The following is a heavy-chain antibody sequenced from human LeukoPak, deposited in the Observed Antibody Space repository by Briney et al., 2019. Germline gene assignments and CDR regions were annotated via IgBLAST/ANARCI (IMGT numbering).Heavy chain of an antibody. CDR2: IYHSGGT. Sequence: SETLSLTCTVSGGSISSHFWSWIRQPPGKGLEWIGYIYHSGGTNYNPSLKSPVTISVDTSKTQFSLKLSSVTAADTAVYYCARDSGYRSGGSCYANPYHPYYGMDVWGQGTTVTVSS. D-gene: IGHD2-15*01. V-gene: IGHV4-59*11. CDR3: ARDSGYRSGGSCYANPYHPYYGMDV. CDR1: GGSISSHF. J-gene: IGHJ6*02.